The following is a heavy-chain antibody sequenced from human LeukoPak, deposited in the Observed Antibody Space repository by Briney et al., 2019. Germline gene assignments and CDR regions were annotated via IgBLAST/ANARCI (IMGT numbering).Heavy chain of an antibody. D-gene: IGHD3-22*01. CDR1: GGTFSSYA. CDR2: IIPIFGTA. CDR3: ARVPTTYYYDSSGYYNHY. J-gene: IGHJ4*02. V-gene: IGHV1-69*05. Sequence: ASVKVSCKASGGTFSSYAISWVRQAPGQGLEWMGGIIPIFGTANYAQKFQGRVTITTDESTSTAYMELSSLRSEDMAVYYCARVPTTYYYDSSGYYNHYWGQGTLVTVSS.